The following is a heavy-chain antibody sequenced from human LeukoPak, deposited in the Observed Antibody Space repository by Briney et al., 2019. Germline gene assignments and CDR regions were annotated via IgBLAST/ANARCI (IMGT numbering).Heavy chain of an antibody. CDR3: AELGITMIGGV. CDR1: GFTFSSYE. CDR2: ISSSGSTI. J-gene: IGHJ6*04. Sequence: GGSLRLFCAASGFTFSSYEMNWLRQARGKGLEWVSYISSSGSTIYYADSVKGRFTISRDNAKNSLYLQMNSLRAEDTAVYYCAELGITMIGGVWGKGTTVTISS. V-gene: IGHV3-48*03. D-gene: IGHD3-10*02.